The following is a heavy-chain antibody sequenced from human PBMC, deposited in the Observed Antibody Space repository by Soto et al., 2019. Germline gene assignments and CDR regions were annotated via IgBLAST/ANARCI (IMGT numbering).Heavy chain of an antibody. Sequence: SVKVSCKASGGTFSSYAISWVRQAPGQGLEWMGGIIPIFGTANYAQKFQGRVTITADESTSTAYMELSSLRSEDTAVYYCAREAYCGGDCYSDYWGQGTLVTVSS. D-gene: IGHD2-21*02. CDR1: GGTFSSYA. J-gene: IGHJ4*02. CDR2: IIPIFGTA. CDR3: AREAYCGGDCYSDY. V-gene: IGHV1-69*13.